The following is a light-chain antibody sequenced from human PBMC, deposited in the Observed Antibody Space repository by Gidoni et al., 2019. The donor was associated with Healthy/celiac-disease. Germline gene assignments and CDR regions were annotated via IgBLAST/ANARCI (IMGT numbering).Light chain of an antibody. CDR3: QQYYSTPWT. V-gene: IGKV4-1*01. J-gene: IGKJ1*01. CDR2: WAT. CDR1: QSVLYSSNNKNY. Sequence: DIVMTQSPSPLAVSLGERATINCKSSQSVLYSSNNKNYLAWYQQKPGQPPKLLIYWATTRETGVPDRCSGSGSGTDFTLTIRSLQAEDVAVYYCQQYYSTPWTFGQGTKVEIK.